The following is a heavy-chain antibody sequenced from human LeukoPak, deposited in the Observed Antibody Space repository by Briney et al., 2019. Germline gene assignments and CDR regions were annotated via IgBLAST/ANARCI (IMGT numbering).Heavy chain of an antibody. Sequence: PSETLSLTCTVSGGSISSGDYYWSWIRQPPGKGLEWIGYIYYSGSTYYNPSLKSRVTISVDTSKNQFSLKLSSVTAADTAVYYCARVDRGRYQLAPLGAFDIWGQGTMVTVSS. CDR3: ARVDRGRYQLAPLGAFDI. D-gene: IGHD2-2*01. J-gene: IGHJ3*02. CDR1: GGSISSGDYY. CDR2: IYYSGST. V-gene: IGHV4-30-4*08.